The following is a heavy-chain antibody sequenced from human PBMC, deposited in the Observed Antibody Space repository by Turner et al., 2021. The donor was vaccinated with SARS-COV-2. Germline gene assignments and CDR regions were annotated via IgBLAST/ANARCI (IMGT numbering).Heavy chain of an antibody. CDR2: SEYSGST. J-gene: IGHJ5*02. V-gene: IGHV4-39*01. CDR1: GGSISSSSYY. D-gene: IGHD3-10*01. Sequence: QLQLQESGPGLVKPSETLSLTCTVSGGSISSSSYYWGWLRQPPGKGLALIGSSEYSGSTYYNPSLKSRVTISVDTSKNQFSLKLSSVTAADTAVYYWAPSPITMVRGVITFGWFDPWGQGTLVTVSS. CDR3: APSPITMVRGVITFGWFDP.